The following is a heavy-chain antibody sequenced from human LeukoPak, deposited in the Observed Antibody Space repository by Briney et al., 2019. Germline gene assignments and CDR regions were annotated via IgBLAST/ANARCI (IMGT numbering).Heavy chain of an antibody. CDR2: INPNSGGT. Sequence: ASVKVSCKASGCTITGYYMHWVRQAPGQGLEWMGWINPNSGGTNYAQKFQGRVTITRNTSISTAYMELSSLRSEDTAVYYCARGLPGTHPGYSFDPWGQGTLVTVSS. J-gene: IGHJ5*02. CDR3: ARGLPGTHPGYSFDP. CDR1: GCTITGYY. D-gene: IGHD2-15*01. V-gene: IGHV1-2*02.